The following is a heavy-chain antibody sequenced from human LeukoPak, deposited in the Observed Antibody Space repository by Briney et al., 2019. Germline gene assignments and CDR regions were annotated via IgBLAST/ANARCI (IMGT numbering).Heavy chain of an antibody. CDR3: ARDSLLAVAGTLDY. J-gene: IGHJ4*02. CDR1: GFSVKNYY. D-gene: IGHD6-19*01. V-gene: IGHV1-18*04. Sequence: ASVKVSCKASGFSVKNYYMHWVRQAPGQGLEWMGWISAYNGNTNYAQKLQGRVTMTTDTSTSTAYMELRSLRSDDTAVYYCARDSLLAVAGTLDYWGQGTLVTVSS. CDR2: ISAYNGNT.